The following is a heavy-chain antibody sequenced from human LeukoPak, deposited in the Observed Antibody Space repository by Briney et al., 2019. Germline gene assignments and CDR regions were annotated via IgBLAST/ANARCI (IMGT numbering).Heavy chain of an antibody. CDR1: GFTFSRYW. J-gene: IGHJ4*02. Sequence: PGGSLRLSCAASGFTFSRYWMHWLRQAPGKGLVWVSRISTDGSSTSYADSVKGRFTISRDNAKNTLYLQMNSLRGEDTAVYYCARGGVTAGFDYWGQGTLVTVSS. CDR2: ISTDGSST. V-gene: IGHV3-74*01. CDR3: ARGGVTAGFDY. D-gene: IGHD4-23*01.